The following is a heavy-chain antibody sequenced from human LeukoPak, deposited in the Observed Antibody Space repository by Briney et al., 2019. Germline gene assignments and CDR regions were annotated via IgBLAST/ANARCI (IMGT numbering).Heavy chain of an antibody. V-gene: IGHV3-48*01. CDR2: ISSSSSTI. CDR3: ARARYGSGRVVDY. Sequence: GGSLRLSCAASGFTFSSYSMNWVRQAPGKGLEWVSYISSSSSTIYYADSVKGRFTISRDNAKNSLYLQMNSLRAEDTAVYYCARARYGSGRVVDYWGQGTLVTVSS. D-gene: IGHD3-10*01. CDR1: GFTFSSYS. J-gene: IGHJ4*02.